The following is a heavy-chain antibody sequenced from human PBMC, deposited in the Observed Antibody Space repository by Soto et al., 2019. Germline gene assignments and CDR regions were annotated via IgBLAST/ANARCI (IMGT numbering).Heavy chain of an antibody. J-gene: IGHJ4*02. V-gene: IGHV1-18*01. CDR2: ISVYKGKT. CDR3: ARDHIIPAVGTLDY. Sequence: VASVKVSCKATGYTFSNYGISWLRQVPGQGLEWMGWISVYKGKTNYAQKFQGRVIMTTDTSTSTAYMELRTLRSDDTAVYYCARDHIIPAVGTLDYWGQGTLVTVSS. CDR1: GYTFSNYG. D-gene: IGHD6-13*01.